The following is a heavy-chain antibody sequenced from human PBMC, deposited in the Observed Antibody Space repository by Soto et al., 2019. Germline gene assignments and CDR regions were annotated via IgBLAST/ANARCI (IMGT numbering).Heavy chain of an antibody. V-gene: IGHV1-18*01. CDR2: ISAYNGNT. CDR3: ARDRGAMYYDFGSGYYTPTWFDP. Sequence: ASVKVSCKASGYTFTSYGISWVRQAPGQGLEWMGWISAYNGNTNYAQKLQGRVTMTTDTSTSTAYMELRSLRSDDTAVYYCARDRGAMYYDFGSGYYTPTWFDPWGKGTLVTVPS. CDR1: GYTFTSYG. J-gene: IGHJ5*02. D-gene: IGHD3-3*01.